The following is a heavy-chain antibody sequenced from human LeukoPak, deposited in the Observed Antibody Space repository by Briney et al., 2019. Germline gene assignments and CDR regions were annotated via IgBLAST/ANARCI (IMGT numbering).Heavy chain of an antibody. V-gene: IGHV3-43D*03. Sequence: PGGSLRLSCAASGFTFDDYAMHWVRQAPGKGLEWVSLISWDGGSTYYADSVKGRFTISRDNSKNSLYLQMNSLRAEDTALYYWAKAPTYDSSAYYYDYWGQGTLVTVSS. D-gene: IGHD3-22*01. CDR3: AKAPTYDSSAYYYDY. J-gene: IGHJ4*02. CDR2: ISWDGGST. CDR1: GFTFDDYA.